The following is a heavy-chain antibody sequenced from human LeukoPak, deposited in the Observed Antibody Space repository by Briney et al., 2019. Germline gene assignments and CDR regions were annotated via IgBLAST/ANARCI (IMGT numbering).Heavy chain of an antibody. CDR1: GFTLSSYG. CDR2: IGNSGSDT. J-gene: IGHJ4*02. CDR3: AQRYYYLNY. V-gene: IGHV3-23*05. D-gene: IGHD2-15*01. Sequence: PGGSLRLSCAVSGFTLSSYGMSWVRQAPGKGLEWVATIGNSGSDTYYTDSVKGRFTISRDNSKNTLYLQMNSLTAEDTAVYYCAQRYYYLNYWGQGTLVTVSS.